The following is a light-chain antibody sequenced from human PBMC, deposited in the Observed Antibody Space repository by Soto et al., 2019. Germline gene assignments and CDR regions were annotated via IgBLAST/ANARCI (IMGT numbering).Light chain of an antibody. CDR3: AAWDDRLSGLV. CDR1: SSNIGSNY. Sequence: QAVVTQPPSASRTPGQRVTISCSGSSSNIGSNYVYWYHQLPGTAPKLVIYRNNQRPSGVPDRISGSKSGTSASLAISGLRSEDEADYYCAAWDDRLSGLVFGRGTKLTVL. V-gene: IGLV1-47*01. J-gene: IGLJ2*01. CDR2: RNN.